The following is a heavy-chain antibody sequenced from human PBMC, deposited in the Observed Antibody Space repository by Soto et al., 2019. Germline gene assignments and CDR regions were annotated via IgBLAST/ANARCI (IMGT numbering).Heavy chain of an antibody. CDR3: ARLPKGSTVTS. CDR2: ITSDGGVT. Sequence: VGSLRLSCAASGFTFSDYSMNWVRQAPGKGLEWVSYITSDGGVTYYADSVKGRFSVSRDNDKKPLFLQMNSLRGEDTAVYYCARLPKGSTVTSWGQGTLVTVSS. CDR1: GFTFSDYS. V-gene: IGHV3-48*01. D-gene: IGHD4-17*01. J-gene: IGHJ4*02.